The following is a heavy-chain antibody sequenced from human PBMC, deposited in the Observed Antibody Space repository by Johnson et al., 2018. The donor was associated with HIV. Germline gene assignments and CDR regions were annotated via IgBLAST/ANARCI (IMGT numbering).Heavy chain of an antibody. CDR2: IWYDGSNK. J-gene: IGHJ3*02. D-gene: IGHD6-6*01. V-gene: IGHV3-33*08. CDR1: GFTFSSYG. CDR3: ARDLGGGYSSSSYAFDI. Sequence: QVQLVESGGGVVQPGRSLRLSCAASGFTFSSYGMHWVRQAPGKGVEWVAVIWYDGSNKYYADSVKGRYTISRDNSKNTLYLKMNSLRAEETAVYYCARDLGGGYSSSSYAFDIWGQGSMVTVSS.